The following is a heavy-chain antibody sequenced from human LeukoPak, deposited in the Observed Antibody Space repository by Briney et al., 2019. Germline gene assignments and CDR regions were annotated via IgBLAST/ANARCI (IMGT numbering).Heavy chain of an antibody. CDR2: IYSGGST. J-gene: IGHJ2*01. V-gene: IGHV3-66*01. D-gene: IGHD4-17*01. Sequence: GGSLRLSCAASGFTVSSNYMSWVRQAPGKGLEWVSVIYSGGSTYYADSVKGRFTISRDNAKNTLYLQMNSLRAEDTAVCYCVREDYNDSGWYFDLWGRGTLVTVSS. CDR3: VREDYNDSGWYFDL. CDR1: GFTVSSNY.